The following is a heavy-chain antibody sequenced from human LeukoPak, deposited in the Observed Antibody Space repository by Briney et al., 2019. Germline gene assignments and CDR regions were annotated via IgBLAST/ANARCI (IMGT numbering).Heavy chain of an antibody. Sequence: SETLSLTCTVSGGSISTYYWSWIRQPPGKGLEWIGYIYYSGSTNYNPSLKSRVTISVDTSKNQFSLKLSSVTAADTAVYYCARGVVIAPQTFDYWGQGTLVTVSS. CDR2: IYYSGST. J-gene: IGHJ4*02. D-gene: IGHD2-21*01. V-gene: IGHV4-59*01. CDR3: ARGVVIAPQTFDY. CDR1: GGSISTYY.